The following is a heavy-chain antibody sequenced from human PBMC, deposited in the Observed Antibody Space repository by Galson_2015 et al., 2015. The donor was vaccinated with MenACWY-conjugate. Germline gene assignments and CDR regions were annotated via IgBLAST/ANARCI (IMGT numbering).Heavy chain of an antibody. V-gene: IGHV3-23*01. J-gene: IGHJ3*02. CDR2: ISGSGGST. D-gene: IGHD3-22*01. CDR3: AKNGVYSSGYYSDAFDI. CDR1: GFTFSSYA. Sequence: SLRLSCAASGFTFSSYAMSWVRQAPGKGLEWVSAISGSGGSTYYADSVKGRFTISRDNSKNTLYLQMNSLRAEDTAVYYCAKNGVYSSGYYSDAFDIWGQGTMVTVSS.